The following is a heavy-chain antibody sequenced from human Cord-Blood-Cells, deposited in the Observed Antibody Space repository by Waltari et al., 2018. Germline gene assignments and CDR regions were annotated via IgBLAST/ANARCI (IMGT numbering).Heavy chain of an antibody. CDR3: ARVMVRGVIIAFDY. CDR2: IKQDGSEK. Sequence: SYWMSLVRQAPGKGLEWVANIKQDGSEKYYVDSVKGRFTISRDNAKNSLYLQMNSLRAEDTAVYYCARVMVRGVIIAFDYWGQGTLVTVSS. J-gene: IGHJ4*02. D-gene: IGHD3-10*01. CDR1: SYW. V-gene: IGHV3-7*01.